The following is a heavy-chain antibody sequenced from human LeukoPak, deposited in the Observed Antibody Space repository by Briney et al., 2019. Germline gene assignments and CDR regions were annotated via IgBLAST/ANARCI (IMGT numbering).Heavy chain of an antibody. Sequence: GGSLRLSCSASGFTFSSYAMHWVRQAPGKGLEYVSAISSNGGSTYYADSVKGRFTISRDNSKSTLYLQMSSPRAEDTAVYYCVKDWGVVVITMGLDYWGQGTLVTVSS. CDR2: ISSNGGST. V-gene: IGHV3-64D*06. CDR3: VKDWGVVVITMGLDY. J-gene: IGHJ4*02. CDR1: GFTFSSYA. D-gene: IGHD3-22*01.